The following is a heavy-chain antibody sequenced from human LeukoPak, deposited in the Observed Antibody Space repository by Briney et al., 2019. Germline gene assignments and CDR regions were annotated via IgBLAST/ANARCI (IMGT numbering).Heavy chain of an antibody. J-gene: IGHJ4*02. V-gene: IGHV3-30*02. CDR3: ARDPGIVGATHGIDY. CDR2: IRYDGSDK. D-gene: IGHD1-26*01. Sequence: GGSLRLSCEASGFTFSTYGMHWVRQAPGKGLEWVAFIRYDGSDKYYADSVKGRFTISRDNSKNSLYLQMNSLRAEDTAVYYCARDPGIVGATHGIDYWGQGTLVTVSS. CDR1: GFTFSTYG.